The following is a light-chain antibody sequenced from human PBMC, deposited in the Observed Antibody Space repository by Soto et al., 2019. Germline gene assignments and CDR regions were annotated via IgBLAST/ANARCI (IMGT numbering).Light chain of an antibody. V-gene: IGKV3-20*01. Sequence: EVVLTQSPGTLSLSPGERATLSCRASQSVSNNYFAWYQQKPGQAPRLLIFGSSDRATGIPDRFSGSGSETDFTLTIRRLEPEDFAVYYCQQYGSSPPYTFGQGTKLEIK. CDR1: QSVSNNY. J-gene: IGKJ2*01. CDR2: GSS. CDR3: QQYGSSPPYT.